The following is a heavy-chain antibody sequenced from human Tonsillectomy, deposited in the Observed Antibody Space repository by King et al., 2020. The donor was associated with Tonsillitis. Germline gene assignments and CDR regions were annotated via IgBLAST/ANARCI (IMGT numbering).Heavy chain of an antibody. CDR2: ISYDGSNK. Sequence: VQLVESGGGVVQPGRSLRLSCAASGFTFSSYGMHWVRQAPGKGLEWVAVISYDGSNKYYADSVKGRFTISRDNSKNTLYLQMNSLRAEDTAVYYCAKDGARMGPFDYWGQGTLVTVSS. CDR3: AKDGARMGPFDY. CDR1: GFTFSSYG. V-gene: IGHV3-30*18. D-gene: IGHD2-8*01. J-gene: IGHJ4*02.